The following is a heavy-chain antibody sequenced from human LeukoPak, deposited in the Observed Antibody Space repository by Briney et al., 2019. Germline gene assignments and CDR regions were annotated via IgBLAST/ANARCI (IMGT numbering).Heavy chain of an antibody. Sequence: SETLSLTCTVSGGSISSYYWSWIRQPAGKGLEWIGRIYTSGSTNYNPSLKSRVTISVDTSKNQFSLKLSSVTAADTAVYYCARESMDIVVVPAATRGAFDIWGQGTMVTVSS. J-gene: IGHJ3*02. D-gene: IGHD2-2*03. V-gene: IGHV4-4*07. CDR3: ARESMDIVVVPAATRGAFDI. CDR2: IYTSGST. CDR1: GGSISSYY.